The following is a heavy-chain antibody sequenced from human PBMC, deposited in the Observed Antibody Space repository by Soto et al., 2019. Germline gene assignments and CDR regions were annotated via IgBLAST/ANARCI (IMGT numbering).Heavy chain of an antibody. Sequence: QVQLVQSGAEVKKPGASVKVSCKASGYTFTGYYMHWVRQAPGQGLEWMGWINPNSGGTNYAQKFQGWGTMTRDTSISTAYMELSRLRSDDTAVYYCARGGGSSSWFPPPVHFDYWGQGTLVTVSS. CDR2: INPNSGGT. J-gene: IGHJ4*02. CDR1: GYTFTGYY. CDR3: ARGGGSSSWFPPPVHFDY. D-gene: IGHD6-13*01. V-gene: IGHV1-2*04.